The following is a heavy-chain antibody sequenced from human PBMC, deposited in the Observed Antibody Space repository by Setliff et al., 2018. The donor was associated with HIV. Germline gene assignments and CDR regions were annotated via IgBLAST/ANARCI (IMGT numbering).Heavy chain of an antibody. V-gene: IGHV1-2*02. J-gene: IGHJ3*02. CDR2: IIPNSGGT. CDR1: GGTFSSYP. CDR3: ARDDPLYYDSSGYYYVVAFDI. Sequence: ASVKVSCKASGGTFSSYPISWVRQAPGQGLEWMGGIIPNSGGTNYAQKFQGRVTMTRDTSISTAYMELRSLRSDDTAVYYCARDDPLYYDSSGYYYVVAFDIWGQGTMVTVSS. D-gene: IGHD3-22*01.